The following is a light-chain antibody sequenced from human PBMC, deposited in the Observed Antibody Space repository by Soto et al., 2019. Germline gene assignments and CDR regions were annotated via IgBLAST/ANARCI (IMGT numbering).Light chain of an antibody. CDR3: SSYTAGGTI. Sequence: SALTQPASVSGSPRQSISISCTGPSGDVGGYYYGSWYQQLQGKAPNLMISEVSNRPSGVSNRFSGSKSGNTASLTISGLQAEDEADYYCSSYTAGGTIFGTGTKVTVL. CDR1: SGDVGGYYY. CDR2: EVS. V-gene: IGLV2-14*01. J-gene: IGLJ1*01.